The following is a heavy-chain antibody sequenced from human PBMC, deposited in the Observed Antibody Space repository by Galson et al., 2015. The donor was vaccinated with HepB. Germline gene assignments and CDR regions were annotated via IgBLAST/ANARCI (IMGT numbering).Heavy chain of an antibody. J-gene: IGHJ4*02. V-gene: IGHV2-5*01. D-gene: IGHD7-27*01. Sequence: PALVKPTQTLTLTCTFSGFSLSTSGVGVGWIRQPPGKALEWLALIYWNDDKRYSPSLKTRLTITKDTSKNPVVLTMTNMDPVDTGTYYCAHSRKLGMNFDYWGQGTLVTVSS. CDR3: AHSRKLGMNFDY. CDR1: GFSLSTSGVG. CDR2: IYWNDDK.